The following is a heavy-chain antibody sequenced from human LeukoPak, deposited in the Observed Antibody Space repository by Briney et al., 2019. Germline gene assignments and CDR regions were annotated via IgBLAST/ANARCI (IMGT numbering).Heavy chain of an antibody. CDR2: INPSGGSI. CDR1: GYIFTNYY. CDR3: ARGRNYYDSSGYYYEGDAFDI. V-gene: IGHV1-46*01. Sequence: GASVKVSCKASGYIFTNYYMYWVRQAPGQGLEWMGIINPSGGSIRYAQKFQGRVTMTRDTSTSTVYMELSSLRSEDTAVYYCARGRNYYDSSGYYYEGDAFDIWGQGTMVTVSS. D-gene: IGHD3-22*01. J-gene: IGHJ3*02.